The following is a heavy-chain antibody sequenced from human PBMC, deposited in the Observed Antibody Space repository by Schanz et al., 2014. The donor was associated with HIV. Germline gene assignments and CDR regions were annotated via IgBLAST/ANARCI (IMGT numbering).Heavy chain of an antibody. CDR1: GFSFRTFG. V-gene: IGHV3-33*01. CDR3: ARGLGAPYYDFRSGYYKGVIYYGMDV. J-gene: IGHJ6*02. D-gene: IGHD3-3*01. CDR2: IYYDGTNK. Sequence: QVQLVESGGGVVQPGRSLRLSCVASGFSFRTFGMHWVRQAPGKGLEWVALIYYDGTNKYYTDSVKGRFTISRDNSKNTLYLQMNSLRAEDTAVYYCARGLGAPYYDFRSGYYKGVIYYGMDVWGQGTTVTVSS.